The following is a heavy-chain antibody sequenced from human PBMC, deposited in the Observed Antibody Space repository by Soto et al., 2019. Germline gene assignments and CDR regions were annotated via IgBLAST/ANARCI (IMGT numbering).Heavy chain of an antibody. Sequence: VASVKVSCKVSGYTLTELSMHWVRQAPGKGLEWMGGFDPEDGETIYAQKFQGRVTMTEDTSTDTAYMELSSLRSEDTAVYYCATELDGYGAFDIWGQGTMVTVSS. V-gene: IGHV1-24*01. D-gene: IGHD1-1*01. CDR2: FDPEDGET. CDR1: GYTLTELS. CDR3: ATELDGYGAFDI. J-gene: IGHJ3*02.